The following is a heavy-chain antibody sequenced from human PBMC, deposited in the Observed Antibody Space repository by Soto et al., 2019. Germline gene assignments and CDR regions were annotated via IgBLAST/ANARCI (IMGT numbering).Heavy chain of an antibody. V-gene: IGHV3-33*01. CDR1: GFTFSSYG. D-gene: IGHD6-13*01. CDR2: IWYDGSNK. J-gene: IGHJ6*02. Sequence: SLRLSCAASGFTFSSYGMHWVRQAPGKGLEWVAVIWYDGSNKYYADSVKGRFTISRDNSKNTLYLQMNSLRAEDTAVYYCAIIPAAGTLNLYYYYGMDVWGQGTTVTVSS. CDR3: AIIPAAGTLNLYYYYGMDV.